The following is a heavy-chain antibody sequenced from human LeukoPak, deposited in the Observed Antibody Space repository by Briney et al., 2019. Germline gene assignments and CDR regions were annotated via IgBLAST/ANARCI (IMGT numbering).Heavy chain of an antibody. CDR1: GGSFSGYY. CDR3: ARDAIDGGYYMDV. Sequence: PSETLSLTCAVYGGSFSGYYWNWIRQPPGKGLEWIGYMYYSGFSNYNPSLKSRVTISIDTSKNQFSLKLSSVTAADTAVYYCARDAIDGGYYMDVWGRGTTVTVSS. J-gene: IGHJ6*03. CDR2: MYYSGFS. D-gene: IGHD2-15*01. V-gene: IGHV4-59*01.